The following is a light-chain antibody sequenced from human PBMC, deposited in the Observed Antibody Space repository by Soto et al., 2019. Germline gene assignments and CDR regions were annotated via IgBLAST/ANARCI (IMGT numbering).Light chain of an antibody. Sequence: QSVLTQPASVSGSPGQSITISCTGTSSDVGGYNYVSWYQQHPGKAPKLMIYDVSNRPSGVSNRLSGSKSGNTASLTISGIQAEDEADYYCSSYTSSSTPVVFGGGTQLTVL. CDR3: SSYTSSSTPVV. CDR1: SSDVGGYNY. J-gene: IGLJ2*01. V-gene: IGLV2-14*01. CDR2: DVS.